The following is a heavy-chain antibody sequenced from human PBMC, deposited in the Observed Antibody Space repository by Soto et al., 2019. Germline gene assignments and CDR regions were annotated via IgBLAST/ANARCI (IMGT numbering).Heavy chain of an antibody. CDR3: ATNYYEGSGHYFIFEH. CDR1: GRTFNNYA. J-gene: IGHJ4*02. D-gene: IGHD3-22*01. CDR2: ISPSGGTP. V-gene: IGHV1-69*13. Sequence: AEKVFCKASGRTFNNYALSWVRHAPGIVFGWLRVISPSGGTPGHAQSFQGRVTISADESTNTSYMELSGLRSEDTGVYYCATNYYEGSGHYFIFEHWGQGTLVTVSS.